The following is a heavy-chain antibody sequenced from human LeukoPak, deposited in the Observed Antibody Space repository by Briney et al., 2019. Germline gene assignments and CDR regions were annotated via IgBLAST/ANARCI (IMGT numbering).Heavy chain of an antibody. CDR1: GFTFRNYS. Sequence: GGSLRLSCAASGFTFRNYSMNWVCQAPGKGLEWVSFISSSRSYIYYADSVKGRFTISRDNAKNSLYLQMDSLRAGDTAVYYCARGSRFGELNYWGQGTLVTVSS. V-gene: IGHV3-21*01. CDR2: ISSSRSYI. D-gene: IGHD3-10*01. CDR3: ARGSRFGELNY. J-gene: IGHJ4*02.